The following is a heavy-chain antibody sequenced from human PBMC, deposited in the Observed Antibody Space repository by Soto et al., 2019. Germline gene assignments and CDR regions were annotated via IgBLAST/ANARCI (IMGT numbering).Heavy chain of an antibody. Sequence: VQLLESGGGLVQPGGSLRLSCAASGFTFSSYAMSWVRQAPGKGLEWVSAISGSGGSTYYADSVKGRFTISRDNTKNTLYLQMNSLRAEDTAVYYCAKEPHRTGTQAPYYFAYWGQGTLVTVSS. CDR1: GFTFSSYA. D-gene: IGHD1-1*01. CDR2: ISGSGGST. CDR3: AKEPHRTGTQAPYYFAY. V-gene: IGHV3-23*01. J-gene: IGHJ4*02.